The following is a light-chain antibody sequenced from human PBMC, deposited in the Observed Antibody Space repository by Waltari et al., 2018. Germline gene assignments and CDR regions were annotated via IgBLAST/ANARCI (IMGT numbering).Light chain of an antibody. CDR3: QHYNNWPPWT. Sequence: EVLMTQSPATLSVSPGERATLSCRASPSVRTNLAWYQQEPGQAPRLLIYGAFIRATGIPARFSGSGSGTDVTLTISSLQSEDFAVYYCQHYNNWPPWTFGQGTKVEIK. V-gene: IGKV3-15*01. J-gene: IGKJ1*01. CDR2: GAF. CDR1: PSVRTN.